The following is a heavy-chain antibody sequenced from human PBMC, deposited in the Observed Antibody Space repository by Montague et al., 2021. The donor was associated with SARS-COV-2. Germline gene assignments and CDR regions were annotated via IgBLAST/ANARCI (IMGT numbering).Heavy chain of an antibody. V-gene: IGHV4-59*08. CDR1: GGSISNYY. Sequence: SETLSLTCTVSGGSISNYYWSWIRQPPGKGLEWIGYIYNGGSTNYNPSLRSRVTISVDTSKNQFSLKLTSVTAADTAVYYCARHLRVTTVTSHMYHYAMDVWGQGTTVTVSS. D-gene: IGHD4-11*01. J-gene: IGHJ6*02. CDR3: ARHLRVTTVTSHMYHYAMDV. CDR2: IYNGGST.